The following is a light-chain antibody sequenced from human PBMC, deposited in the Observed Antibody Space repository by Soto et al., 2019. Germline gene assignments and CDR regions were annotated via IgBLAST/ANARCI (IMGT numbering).Light chain of an antibody. CDR2: GAS. Sequence: DIQMTQSPSNLSESVGDRVTITCRASQGNRKDVAWYQQSAGKAPKRLIQGASDLQSGVPSRFSGSGSGSEFTLAISSLQADDFATYYCQQYKSYSLTFGGATKLDIK. J-gene: IGKJ4*01. V-gene: IGKV1-17*01. CDR1: QGNRKD. CDR3: QQYKSYSLT.